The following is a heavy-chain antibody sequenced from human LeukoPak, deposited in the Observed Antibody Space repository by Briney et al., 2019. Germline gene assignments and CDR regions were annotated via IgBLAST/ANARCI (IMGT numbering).Heavy chain of an antibody. CDR3: ARGRRTWFDP. CDR1: GGSFSGYY. Sequence: SETLSLTCAVYGGSFSGYYWSWIRQPPGKGLEWIGEINHSGSTNYNPSLKSRVTISVDASKNQFSLKLSSVTAADTAVYYCARGRRTWFDPWGQGTLVTVSS. J-gene: IGHJ5*02. CDR2: INHSGST. V-gene: IGHV4-34*01.